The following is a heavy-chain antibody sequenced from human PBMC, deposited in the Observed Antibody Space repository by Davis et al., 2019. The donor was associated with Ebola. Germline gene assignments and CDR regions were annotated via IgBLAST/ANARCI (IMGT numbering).Heavy chain of an antibody. D-gene: IGHD3-10*01. CDR2: INHSGST. J-gene: IGHJ6*02. CDR1: GGSFSGYY. V-gene: IGHV4-34*01. CDR3: ARDGSGTGYYYYYGMDV. Sequence: SETLSLTCAVYGGSFSGYYWSWIRQPPGKGLEWIGEINHSGSTNYNPSLKSRVTISVDTSKNQFSLKLSSVTAADTAVYYCARDGSGTGYYYYYGMDVWGQRTTVTVSS.